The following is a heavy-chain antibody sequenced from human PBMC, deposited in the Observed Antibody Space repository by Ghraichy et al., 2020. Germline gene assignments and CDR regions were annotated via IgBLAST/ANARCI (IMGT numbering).Heavy chain of an antibody. CDR2: INHSGST. D-gene: IGHD5-18*01. CDR1: GGSFSGYY. J-gene: IGHJ4*02. Sequence: SETLSLTCAVYGGSFSGYYWSWIRQPPGKGLEWIGEINHSGSTNYNPSLKSRVTISVDTSKNQFSLKLSSVTAADTAVYYCARCEPGHSYGYFDYWGQGTLVTVSS. CDR3: ARCEPGHSYGYFDY. V-gene: IGHV4-34*01.